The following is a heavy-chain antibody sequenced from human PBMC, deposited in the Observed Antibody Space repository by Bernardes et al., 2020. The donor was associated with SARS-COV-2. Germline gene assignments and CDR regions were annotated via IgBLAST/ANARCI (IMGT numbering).Heavy chain of an antibody. V-gene: IGHV3-23*01. J-gene: IGHJ4*02. CDR2: ISGSGGST. Sequence: GGSLRLSCAASGFTFSSYAMSWVRQAPGKGLEWVSAISGSGGSTYYADSVKGRFTISRDNSKNTLYLQMNSLRAEDTAVYYCAKERKEDDFWSGYLVPDYWGQGTLVTVSS. CDR3: AKERKEDDFWSGYLVPDY. CDR1: GFTFSSYA. D-gene: IGHD3-3*01.